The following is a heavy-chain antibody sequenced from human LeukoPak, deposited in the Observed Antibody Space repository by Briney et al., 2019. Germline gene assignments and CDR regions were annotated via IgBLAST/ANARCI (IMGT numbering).Heavy chain of an antibody. J-gene: IGHJ4*02. CDR2: INPNSGGT. V-gene: IGHV1-2*02. Sequence: GASVKVSCKASGYTFTGYYMHWVRQAPGQGLEWMGWINPNSGGTNYAQKFQGRVTMTRDTSISTAYMELSRLRSDDTAVYYCARDQGSIIVVVPDYWGQGTLVTVSS. CDR3: ARDQGSIIVVVPDY. D-gene: IGHD2-21*01. CDR1: GYTFTGYY.